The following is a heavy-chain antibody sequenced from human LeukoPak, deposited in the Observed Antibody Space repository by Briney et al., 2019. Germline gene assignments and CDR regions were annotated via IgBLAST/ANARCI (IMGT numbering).Heavy chain of an antibody. CDR2: INHSGST. CDR3: ARGLTGLLDY. V-gene: IGHV4-34*01. CDR1: GGSFSGYY. D-gene: IGHD5-18*01. Sequence: SETLSLTCAVYGGSFSGYYWSWIRQPPGKGLEWIGEINHSGSTNYNPSLKSRVTISVDTSKNQFSLKLSSVTAADTAVYYCARGLTGLLDYWGQGTLVTVSS. J-gene: IGHJ4*02.